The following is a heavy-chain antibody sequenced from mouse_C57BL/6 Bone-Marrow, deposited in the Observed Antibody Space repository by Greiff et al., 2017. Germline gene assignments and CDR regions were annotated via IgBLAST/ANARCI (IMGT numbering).Heavy chain of an antibody. CDR1: GYTFTSYW. V-gene: IGHV1-74*01. CDR2: IHPSDSDT. D-gene: IGHD1-2*01. J-gene: IGHJ2*01. CDR3: AILYYGPRVFDY. Sequence: QVQLQQPGAELVKPGASVKVSCKASGYTFTSYWTHWVKQRPGQGLEWIGRIHPSDSDTNYNQKFKGKATLTVDKSYSTAYMQLSSLTSEDSAVYYCAILYYGPRVFDYWGQGTTLTVSS.